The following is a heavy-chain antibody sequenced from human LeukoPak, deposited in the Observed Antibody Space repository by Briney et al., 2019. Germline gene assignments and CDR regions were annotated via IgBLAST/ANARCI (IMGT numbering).Heavy chain of an antibody. CDR2: ISSDGSQK. V-gene: IGHV3-30*02. Sequence: GGSLRLSCAASGFTFSSYAMHWVRQAPGKGLEWVSFISSDGSQKYYADSVKGRLTISRDNSKNTLYLQMNSLRAEDTAVYYCAKDSRRNSGSYVFDYWGQGTLVTVSS. D-gene: IGHD1-26*01. CDR1: GFTFSSYA. CDR3: AKDSRRNSGSYVFDY. J-gene: IGHJ4*02.